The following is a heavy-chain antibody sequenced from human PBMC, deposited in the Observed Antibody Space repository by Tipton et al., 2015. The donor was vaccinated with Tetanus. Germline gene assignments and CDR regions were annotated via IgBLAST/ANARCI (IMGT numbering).Heavy chain of an antibody. CDR1: GGTFSSYP. CDR2: ILHDGVGP. CDR3: ARDRGGGWSFDD. V-gene: IGHV3-64*01. Sequence: PGAEVKKPGSSVKVSCKASGGTFSSYPMHWVRQAPGKGLEYVSSILHDGVGPFYANSVKGRFSISRDNSKNTLFLQMDSLRAEDTAVYYCARDRGGGWSFDDWGQGTLVTVSS. J-gene: IGHJ4*02. D-gene: IGHD4-23*01.